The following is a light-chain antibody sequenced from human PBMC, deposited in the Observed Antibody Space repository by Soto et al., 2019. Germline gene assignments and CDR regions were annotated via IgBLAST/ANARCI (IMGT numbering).Light chain of an antibody. CDR3: SSYAGSNTVV. V-gene: IGLV2-8*01. CDR2: EVS. CDR1: GSDVGGYNY. Sequence: QSVLTQPPSASGSPGQSVTISCTGTGSDVGGYNYVSWYRQHPGKAPRLMIYEVSNRPSGVTDRFSGSKSGNTASLTVSGLEGEDEADYYCSSYAGSNTVVFGGGTTLTVL. J-gene: IGLJ2*01.